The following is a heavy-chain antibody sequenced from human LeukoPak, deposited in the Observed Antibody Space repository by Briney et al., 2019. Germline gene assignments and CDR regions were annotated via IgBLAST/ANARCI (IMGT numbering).Heavy chain of an antibody. D-gene: IGHD4-17*01. CDR2: IWSHGNTK. CDR3: ARDDDYDDHNTFDM. V-gene: IGHV3-33*01. J-gene: IGHJ3*02. CDR1: GFVFSTYG. Sequence: RGSLRLSCAASGFVFSTYGMHWVRQAPGKGLEWVAVIWSHGNTKKYADSVTGRFTISRDNSKNTLYLEMNTLRAEDTAVYYCARDDDYDDHNTFDMWGHGTMVTVSS.